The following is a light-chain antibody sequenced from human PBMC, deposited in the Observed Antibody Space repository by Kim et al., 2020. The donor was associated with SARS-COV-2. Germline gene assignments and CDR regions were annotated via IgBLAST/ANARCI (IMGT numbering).Light chain of an antibody. Sequence: DIQMTQSPSTLSTSVGDRVTITCRASQSISSWLAWYQQKPGKAPNLLIYKASNLESGVPSRFSGSGSGTEFTLTISSLQPDDFATYYCQQYNSYPWTFGQETKVDIK. CDR3: QQYNSYPWT. CDR2: KAS. J-gene: IGKJ1*01. CDR1: QSISSW. V-gene: IGKV1-5*03.